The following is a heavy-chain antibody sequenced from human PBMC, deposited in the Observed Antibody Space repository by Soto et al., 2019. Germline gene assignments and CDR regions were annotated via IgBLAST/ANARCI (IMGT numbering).Heavy chain of an antibody. CDR1: GFTFDDYA. Sequence: GGSLRLSCAASGFTFDDYAMHWVRQAPGKGLEWVSGISWNSGSIGYADSVKGRFTISRDNAKNSLYLQMNSLRAEDTALYYCAAMYPRNYYYYMDVWGKGTTVTVSS. CDR3: AAMYPRNYYYYMDV. CDR2: ISWNSGSI. J-gene: IGHJ6*03. V-gene: IGHV3-9*01. D-gene: IGHD2-8*01.